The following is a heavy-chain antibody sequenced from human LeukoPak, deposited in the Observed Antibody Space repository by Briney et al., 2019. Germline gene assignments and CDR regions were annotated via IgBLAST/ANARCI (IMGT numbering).Heavy chain of an antibody. Sequence: PSETLSLTCTVSGGSISSYSWSWIRQPAGKGLEWIGLIYPSGSTNYNPSLKSRVTMSVDTSKSQFSLRLNSVTTADTAVYYCARAAFYGDYFDYWGQGTLVTVSS. CDR2: IYPSGST. V-gene: IGHV4-4*07. CDR1: GGSISSYS. CDR3: ARAAFYGDYFDY. J-gene: IGHJ4*02. D-gene: IGHD4-17*01.